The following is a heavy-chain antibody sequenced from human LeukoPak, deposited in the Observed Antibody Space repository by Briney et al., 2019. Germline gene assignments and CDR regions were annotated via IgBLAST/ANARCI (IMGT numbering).Heavy chain of an antibody. CDR2: IKYDGSEK. Sequence: GGSLRLSCAAPGFTFSTHWMSWVRQAPGKGPEWVANIKYDGSEKYYVDSVKGRFTISRDNAKNSLYLQMNSLRAEDTAVYYCASGFLDDFWSGHFWGQGTLVTVSS. CDR3: ASGFLDDFWSGHF. V-gene: IGHV3-7*01. CDR1: GFTFSTHW. D-gene: IGHD3-3*01. J-gene: IGHJ4*02.